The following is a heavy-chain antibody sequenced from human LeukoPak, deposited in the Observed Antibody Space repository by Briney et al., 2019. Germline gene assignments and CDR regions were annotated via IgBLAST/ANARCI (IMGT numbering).Heavy chain of an antibody. CDR1: GYSFTKYW. J-gene: IGHJ4*02. CDR2: IYPGDSDT. V-gene: IGHV5-51*01. Sequence: GESLKISCKASGYSFTKYWIGWVRQMPGKGLEWMGIIYPGDSDTIYSPSSQGQVTISSHNSISTAYLQWSSLKASDTAIYYCSREAAAGYFGYWGQGTLVIVSS. CDR3: SREAAAGYFGY. D-gene: IGHD6-13*01.